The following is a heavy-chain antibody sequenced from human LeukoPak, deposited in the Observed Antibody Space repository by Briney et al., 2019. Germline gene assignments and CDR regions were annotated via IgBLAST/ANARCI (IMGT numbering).Heavy chain of an antibody. V-gene: IGHV3-21*01. Sequence: GGSLRLSCAASGFTFSSYNMNWVRQAPGKGLEWVSSISSSSSYIYYADSVKGRFTISRDNAKNSLYLQMNSLRAEDTAVYYCARDRGAARGFDYWGQGTLVTVSS. D-gene: IGHD6-6*01. CDR3: ARDRGAARGFDY. CDR1: GFTFSSYN. J-gene: IGHJ4*02. CDR2: ISSSSSYI.